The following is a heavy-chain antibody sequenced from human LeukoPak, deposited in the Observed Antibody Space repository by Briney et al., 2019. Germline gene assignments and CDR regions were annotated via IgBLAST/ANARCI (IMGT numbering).Heavy chain of an antibody. D-gene: IGHD2-2*01. V-gene: IGHV3-7*01. CDR1: GFTFSSYW. Sequence: GGSLRLSCAASGFTFSSYWMSWVRQAPGKGLEWVANIKQDGSEKYYVDSVKGRFTISRDNAKNSLYLQMNSLRAEDTAVYYCARDLYCSSTSCYAAGYFDYWGQGTLVTVSS. CDR3: ARDLYCSSTSCYAAGYFDY. J-gene: IGHJ4*02. CDR2: IKQDGSEK.